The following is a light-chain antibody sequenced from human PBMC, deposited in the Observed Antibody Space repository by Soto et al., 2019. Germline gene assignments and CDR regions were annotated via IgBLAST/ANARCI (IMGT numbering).Light chain of an antibody. V-gene: IGKV3-11*01. CDR1: QSVSSY. CDR2: DAS. Sequence: IVMTQPTAEVSLSAGERGCRSCRASQSVSSYLAWYQQKPGQAPRLLIYDASNRATGIPARFSGSGPGTDFTLTISSLEPGDLAVYYGPQRSTWTLAEGTKVDI. CDR3: PQRSTWT. J-gene: IGKJ1*01.